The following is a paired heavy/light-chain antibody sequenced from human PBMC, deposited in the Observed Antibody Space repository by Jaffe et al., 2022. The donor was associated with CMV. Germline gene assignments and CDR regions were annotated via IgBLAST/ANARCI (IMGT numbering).Heavy chain of an antibody. CDR2: MNPNSGNT. V-gene: IGHV1-8*01. D-gene: IGHD5-18*01. Sequence: QVQLVQSGAEVKKPGASVKVSCKASGYTFTSYDINWVRQATGQGLEWMGWMNPNSGNTGYAQKFQGRVTMTRNTSISTAYMELSSLRSEDTAVYYCARWDLYSYGYYGGVDYGMDVWGQGTTVTVSS. CDR3: ARWDLYSYGYYGGVDYGMDV. J-gene: IGHJ6*02. CDR1: GYTFTSYD.
Light chain of an antibody. CDR2: KDS. J-gene: IGLJ3*02. V-gene: IGLV3-25*03. CDR1: ALPKQY. CDR3: QSADSSGTV. Sequence: SYELTQPPSVSVSPGQTARITCSGDALPKQYAYWYQQKPGQAPVLVIYKDSERPSGIPERFSGSSSGTTVTLTISGVQAEDEADYYCQSADSSGTVFGGGTKLTVL.